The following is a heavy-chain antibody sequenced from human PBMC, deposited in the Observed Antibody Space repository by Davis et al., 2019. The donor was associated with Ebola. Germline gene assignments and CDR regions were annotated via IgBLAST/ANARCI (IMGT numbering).Heavy chain of an antibody. CDR3: VKDTNRWFRTISYFDF. J-gene: IGHJ4*01. Sequence: PGGSLRLSCAASGFSFNTFALHWVRQAPGRGLEWVALISYDSSSDDYVGSVKGRFTISRDNSKNTLYLQMDGLTTADTAVYYCVKDTNRWFRTISYFDFWGQGTLVTVSS. D-gene: IGHD2-15*01. CDR1: GFSFNTFA. CDR2: ISYDSSSD. V-gene: IGHV3-30*18.